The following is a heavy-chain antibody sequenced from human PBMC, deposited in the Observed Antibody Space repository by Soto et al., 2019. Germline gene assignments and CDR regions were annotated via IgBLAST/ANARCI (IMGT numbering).Heavy chain of an antibody. J-gene: IGHJ6*02. V-gene: IGHV1-2*04. D-gene: IGHD5-18*01. CDR1: GYTFTGYY. CDR2: INPNSGGT. Sequence: QVQLVQSGAEVKKPGASVKVSCKASGYTFTGYYMHWVRQAPGQGLEWMGWINPNSGGTNYAQKFQGWVPMTGDTSISTAYMELSRLRSDDTAVYYCAREGPDTAILTGYYYGMDVWGQGTTVTVSS. CDR3: AREGPDTAILTGYYYGMDV.